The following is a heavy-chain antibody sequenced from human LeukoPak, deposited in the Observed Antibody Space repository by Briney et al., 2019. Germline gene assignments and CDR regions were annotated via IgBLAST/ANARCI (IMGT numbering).Heavy chain of an antibody. J-gene: IGHJ4*02. V-gene: IGHV4-38-2*01. Sequence: ASETLSLTCAVSGYSISSGYYWGWIRQPPGKGLEWIGSIYHSGSTYYNPSLKSRVTISVDKSKNQFSLKLSSVTAADTAVYYCARQPKIAVARAFLDYWGQGTLVTVSS. CDR2: IYHSGST. CDR1: GYSISSGYY. D-gene: IGHD6-19*01. CDR3: ARQPKIAVARAFLDY.